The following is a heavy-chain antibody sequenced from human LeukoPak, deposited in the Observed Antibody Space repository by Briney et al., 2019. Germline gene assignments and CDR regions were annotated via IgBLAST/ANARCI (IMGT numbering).Heavy chain of an antibody. CDR3: ARENGSGWYGVPSWFDP. CDR1: GGSISSYY. CDR2: IYYSGST. J-gene: IGHJ5*02. D-gene: IGHD6-19*01. Sequence: SETLSLTCTVSGGSISSYYWSWIRQPPGKGLEWIGYIYYSGSTNYNPSLKSRVTISVDTSKNQFSLKLSSVTAAGTAVYYCARENGSGWYGVPSWFDPWGQGTLVTVSS. V-gene: IGHV4-59*01.